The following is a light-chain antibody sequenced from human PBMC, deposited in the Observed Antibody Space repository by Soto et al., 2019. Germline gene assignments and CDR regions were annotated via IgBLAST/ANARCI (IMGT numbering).Light chain of an antibody. Sequence: EIVLTQSPDTLSLSAGERATLSCRASQTVNNNYVAWYQQKPGQAPRLLIYGTSSRATGIPDRFSGSGSGADFTPTISRLEPEDFAVYFCQRYGSSPLITFGQGTRLEIK. CDR3: QRYGSSPLIT. CDR1: QTVNNNY. J-gene: IGKJ5*01. V-gene: IGKV3-20*01. CDR2: GTS.